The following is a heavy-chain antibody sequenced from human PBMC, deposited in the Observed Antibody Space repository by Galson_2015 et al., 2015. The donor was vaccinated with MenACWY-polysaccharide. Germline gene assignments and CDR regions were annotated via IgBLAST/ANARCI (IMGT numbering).Heavy chain of an antibody. J-gene: IGHJ4*02. Sequence: SVKVSCKASGYTFIAYYMNWVRQAPGQGLEWMGIINPSGGSTTSAQRFQGRVTMTRDTSTTTVYMELSSLRSEDTAVYYCARGGSPPGQRTFDYWGQGTLVTVSS. D-gene: IGHD1-1*01. V-gene: IGHV1-46*01. CDR2: INPSGGST. CDR3: ARGGSPPGQRTFDY. CDR1: GYTFIAYY.